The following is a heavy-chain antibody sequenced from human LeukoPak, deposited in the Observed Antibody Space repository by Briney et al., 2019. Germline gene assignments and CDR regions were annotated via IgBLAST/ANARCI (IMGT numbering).Heavy chain of an antibody. CDR1: GFTFSSYA. CDR3: AKKVVVGAPSPYSDFQD. V-gene: IGHV3-23*01. CDR2: ISGSGVTT. J-gene: IGHJ1*01. D-gene: IGHD1-26*01. Sequence: SGGSLRLSCVASGFTFSSYAMSWVRQAPGKGLEWVSAISGSGVTTHYAGSVKGRFSISRDNSKNTLYLQMNSLRAEDTALYYCAKKVVVGAPSPYSDFQDWGQGTLVTVSS.